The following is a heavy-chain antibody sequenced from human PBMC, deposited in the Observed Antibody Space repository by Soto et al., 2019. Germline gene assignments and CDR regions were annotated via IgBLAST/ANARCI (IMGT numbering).Heavy chain of an antibody. V-gene: IGHV5-51*01. J-gene: IGHJ3*02. D-gene: IGHD2-15*01. CDR1: GYSFTSYW. CDR3: ARQAYCSGGSCYRFYPRAPKYNAFDI. Sequence: GESLKISCKGSGYSFTSYWIGWVRQMPGKGLEWMGIIYPGDSDTRYSPSFQGQVTISADKSISTAYLQWSSLKASDTAMYYCARQAYCSGGSCYRFYPRAPKYNAFDIWGQGTMVTVSS. CDR2: IYPGDSDT.